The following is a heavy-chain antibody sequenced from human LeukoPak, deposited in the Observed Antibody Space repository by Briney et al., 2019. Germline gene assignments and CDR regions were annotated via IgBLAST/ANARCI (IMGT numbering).Heavy chain of an antibody. CDR1: GGSVSSGSYY. CDR3: ARAGCSSTSCQNWFDP. J-gene: IGHJ5*02. V-gene: IGHV4-30-2*01. D-gene: IGHD2-2*01. CDR2: IYHSGST. Sequence: SETLSLTCTVSGGSVSSGSYYWSWIRLPAGKGLEWSGYIYHSGSTYYNPSLKSRVTISVDRSKNQFSLKLSSVTAADTAVYYCARAGCSSTSCQNWFDPWGQGTLVTVSS.